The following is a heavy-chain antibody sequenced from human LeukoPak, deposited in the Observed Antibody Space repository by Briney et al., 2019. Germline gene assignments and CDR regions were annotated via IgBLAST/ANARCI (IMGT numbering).Heavy chain of an antibody. J-gene: IGHJ4*02. CDR2: IYPGDSDT. CDR1: GYSFTSYW. D-gene: IGHD6-13*01. Sequence: KPGESLKISCKGSGYSFTSYWIGWVRQMPGKGLEWMGIIYPGDSDTRYNPSFQGQVTISADKSISTAYLQWSSLRASGTAMYYCARGSSSSWRFYYFNYWGQGTLVTVSS. V-gene: IGHV5-51*03. CDR3: ARGSSSSWRFYYFNY.